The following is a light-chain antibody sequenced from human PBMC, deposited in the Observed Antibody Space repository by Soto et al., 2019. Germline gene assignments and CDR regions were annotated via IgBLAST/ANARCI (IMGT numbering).Light chain of an antibody. V-gene: IGKV3-20*01. J-gene: IGKJ1*01. Sequence: EIVLTQSPGTLSFSPGERATLSCRASQSVSSSYLAWYQQKPGQAPRLLIYGASSRATGIPDRFSGSGSGTDFTLTISRLEPDDFAVYYCQQYGSSLWPFGQGTKVEIK. CDR1: QSVSSSY. CDR3: QQYGSSLWP. CDR2: GAS.